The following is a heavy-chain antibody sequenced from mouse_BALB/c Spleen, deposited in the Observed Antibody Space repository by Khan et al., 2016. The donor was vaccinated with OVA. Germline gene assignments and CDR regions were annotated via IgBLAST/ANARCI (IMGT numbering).Heavy chain of an antibody. D-gene: IGHD1-1*01. CDR3: ARTLYGSGYDYAMDY. CDR2: INTYTGEP. V-gene: IGHV9-3-1*01. Sequence: QIQLVQSGPELKKPGETVKISCKASGYIFTNYGMTWVKQAPGKGLKWMGWINTYTGEPTYADDFKGRFAFSLETSANTAYLQINNLNNEDTATYFCARTLYGSGYDYAMDYWGQGTSVTVSS. J-gene: IGHJ4*01. CDR1: GYIFTNYG.